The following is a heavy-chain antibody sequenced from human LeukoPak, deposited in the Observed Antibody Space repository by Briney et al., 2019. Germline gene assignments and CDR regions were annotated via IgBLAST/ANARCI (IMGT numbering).Heavy chain of an antibody. D-gene: IGHD2-2*01. CDR2: ISSRSSYI. Sequence: GGSLRLSCAASGFTFSSYSMNWVRQAPGEGLEWVSSISSRSSYIYYADSVKGRFTISRDNAKNSLYLQMNSLRAEDTAVYYCAGGSSTHGEYYFDYWGQGTLVTVSS. V-gene: IGHV3-21*01. CDR3: AGGSSTHGEYYFDY. J-gene: IGHJ4*02. CDR1: GFTFSSYS.